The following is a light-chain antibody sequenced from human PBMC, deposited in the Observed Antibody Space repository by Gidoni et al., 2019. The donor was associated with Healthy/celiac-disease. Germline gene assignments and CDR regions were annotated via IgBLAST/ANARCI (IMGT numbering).Light chain of an antibody. Sequence: SYDLTQPPSVSVSPGQTARLTCSGDALPKQYAYWYQQKPGQAPVLVIDKDSERPSGIPERFSGSSSGTTVTLTISGVQAEDEADYYCRSADSSVTVVFGGGTKLTVL. CDR3: RSADSSVTVV. V-gene: IGLV3-25*03. CDR2: KDS. CDR1: ALPKQY. J-gene: IGLJ2*01.